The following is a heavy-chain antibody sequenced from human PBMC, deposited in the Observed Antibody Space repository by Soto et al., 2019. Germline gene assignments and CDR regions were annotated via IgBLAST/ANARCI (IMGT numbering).Heavy chain of an antibody. Sequence: GGSLRLSCAASGFTFSSYAMHWVRQAPGKWLEWVAVISYDGSNKYYADSVKGRFTISRDNSKNTLYLQMNSLRAEDTAVYYCARDPPGYCSGGSCYNFDYWGQGTLVTVSS. D-gene: IGHD2-15*01. V-gene: IGHV3-30-3*01. J-gene: IGHJ4*02. CDR3: ARDPPGYCSGGSCYNFDY. CDR2: ISYDGSNK. CDR1: GFTFSSYA.